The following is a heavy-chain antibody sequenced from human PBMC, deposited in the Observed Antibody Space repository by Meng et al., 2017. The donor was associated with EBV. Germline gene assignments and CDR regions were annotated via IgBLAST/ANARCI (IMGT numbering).Heavy chain of an antibody. D-gene: IGHD2-15*01. CDR1: WYTYSSIE. CDR3: ARGMRIFNF. Sequence: GQRGQVGAEVMEVEVIGNDSCKASWYTYSSIEIRGVRQGPGQGPEWMGWISAYNGDTKYAQKFQGGVTGTTDTATSKAYQELRSLRRDDTAVYYCARGMRIFNFWGQGTLVTVSS. V-gene: IGHV1-18*01. J-gene: IGHJ4*02. CDR2: ISAYNGDT.